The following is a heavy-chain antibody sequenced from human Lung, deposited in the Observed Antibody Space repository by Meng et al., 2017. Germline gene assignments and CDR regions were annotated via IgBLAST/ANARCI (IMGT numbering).Heavy chain of an antibody. CDR2: IYNSGST. CDR1: GGSNSSSNYY. Sequence: QVKLQSSAQGHVNTSQPLSLTCTCSGGSNSSSNYYWSWIRQPPGKGLEWSGHIYNSGSTYYNPSLKSRITISVDTSKNQFSLKLSSVTAADTAVYYCARGQKGYFDLWGRGTLVTVSS. V-gene: IGHV4-30-4*01. CDR3: ARGQKGYFDL. J-gene: IGHJ2*01.